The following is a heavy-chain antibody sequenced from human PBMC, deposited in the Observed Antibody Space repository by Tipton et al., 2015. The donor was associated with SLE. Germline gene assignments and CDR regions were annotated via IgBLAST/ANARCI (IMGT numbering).Heavy chain of an antibody. CDR1: GGSISSSNW. J-gene: IGHJ4*02. Sequence: TLSLTCAVSGGSISSSNWWSWVRQPPGKGLEWIGEINHSGSTNYNPSLKSRVTISVDTSKNQFSLKLSSVTAADTAVYYCARGAGDYFDYWGQGTLVTVSS. V-gene: IGHV4-4*02. D-gene: IGHD3-10*01. CDR2: INHSGST. CDR3: ARGAGDYFDY.